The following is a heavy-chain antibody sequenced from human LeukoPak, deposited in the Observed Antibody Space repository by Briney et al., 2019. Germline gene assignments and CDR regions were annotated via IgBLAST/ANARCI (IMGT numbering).Heavy chain of an antibody. J-gene: IGHJ6*02. CDR3: TTDRDGFLYGMDV. Sequence: PSETLSLTCSVSGGSLSSSGYYWGWIRQPPGKGLEWIGSTFYSGITHYNPSLKSRVTISVDTSKNHFSLKLSSVTAADTAVYYCTTDRDGFLYGMDVWGQGTTVTVSS. CDR1: GGSLSSSGYY. CDR2: TFYSGIT. V-gene: IGHV4-39*07. D-gene: IGHD2-15*01.